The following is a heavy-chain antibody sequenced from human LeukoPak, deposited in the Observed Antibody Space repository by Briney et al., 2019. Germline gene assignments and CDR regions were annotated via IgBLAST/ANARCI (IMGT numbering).Heavy chain of an antibody. CDR2: IYSGGST. CDR3: ARGLSDSSGYSLDAFDI. V-gene: IGHV3-53*01. D-gene: IGHD3-22*01. Sequence: GGSLRLSCAASGFTVSSNYMSWVRQAPGKGLEWVSVIYSGGSTYYADSVKGRFTISRDNSKNTLYLQINSLRAEDTAVYYCARGLSDSSGYSLDAFDIWGQGTMVTVSS. J-gene: IGHJ3*02. CDR1: GFTVSSNY.